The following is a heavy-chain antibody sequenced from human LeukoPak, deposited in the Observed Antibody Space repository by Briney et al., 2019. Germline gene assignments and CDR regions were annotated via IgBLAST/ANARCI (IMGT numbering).Heavy chain of an antibody. CDR1: GFTFSSFW. Sequence: GALRLSCAASGFTFSSFWMGWVRQAPGKGLEWVASIKYDESEKHYVDSVKGRFTVSRDNAKNSLYLQMNNLGAEDTAVYFCARITTNGYFEYWGQGTLVTVSS. J-gene: IGHJ4*02. CDR3: ARITTNGYFEY. V-gene: IGHV3-7*01. CDR2: IKYDESEK. D-gene: IGHD1-1*01.